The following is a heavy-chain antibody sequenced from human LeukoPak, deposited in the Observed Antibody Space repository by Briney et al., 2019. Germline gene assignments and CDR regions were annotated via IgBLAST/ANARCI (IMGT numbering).Heavy chain of an antibody. D-gene: IGHD3-9*01. Sequence: HPGGSLRLSCAASGFTFSSYEMNWVRQAPGKGLEWVSYISSSGSTIYYADSVKGRFTISRDNAKNSLYLQMNSLRAEDTAVYYCARDPSQRYDILTGYSFPNRWYFDLWGRGTLVTVSS. V-gene: IGHV3-48*03. J-gene: IGHJ2*01. CDR2: ISSSGSTI. CDR3: ARDPSQRYDILTGYSFPNRWYFDL. CDR1: GFTFSSYE.